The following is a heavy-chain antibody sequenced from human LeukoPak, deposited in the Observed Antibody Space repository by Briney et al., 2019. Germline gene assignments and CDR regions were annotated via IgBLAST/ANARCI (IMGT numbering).Heavy chain of an antibody. D-gene: IGHD5-24*01. CDR1: GFTVSSNY. CDR2: ITSSGGTT. CDR3: AKDRNAWPTNFDS. J-gene: IGHJ4*02. Sequence: GGSLRLSCVTSGFTVSSNYMIWVRQPPGKGLEWVSAITSSGGTTYYADSVKGRFSISRDNSKNTLYLRMNSLRAEDTAIYYCAKDRNAWPTNFDSWGQGTLVTVSA. V-gene: IGHV3-23*01.